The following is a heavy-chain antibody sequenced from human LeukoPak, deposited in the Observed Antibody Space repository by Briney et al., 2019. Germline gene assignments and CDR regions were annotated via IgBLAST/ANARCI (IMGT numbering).Heavy chain of an antibody. CDR3: AKAPAYSSAWYRSFDP. CDR1: GFTFSSYG. D-gene: IGHD6-13*01. V-gene: IGHV3-30*18. CDR2: ISYDGSKE. J-gene: IGHJ5*02. Sequence: PGGSLRLSCAASGFTFSSYGMHWVRQAPGKGLEWVEVISYDGSKEYYADSVKGRFTISRDNSKNTLFLQMDSLRPEDTAVYHCAKAPAYSSAWYRSFDPWGQGTLVTVSS.